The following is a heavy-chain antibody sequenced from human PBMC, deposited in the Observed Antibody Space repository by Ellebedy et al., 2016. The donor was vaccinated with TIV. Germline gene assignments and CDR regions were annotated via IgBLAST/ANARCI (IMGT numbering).Heavy chain of an antibody. CDR3: ARGLTIYYFDY. Sequence: GGSLRLSCAASGFTFSSYSMNWVRQAPGKGLEWVSYISSSSTIYYADSVKGRFTISRDNAKNSLYLQMNSLRDEDTAVYYCARGLTIYYFDYWGQGTLVTVSS. J-gene: IGHJ4*02. V-gene: IGHV3-48*02. CDR2: ISSSSTI. D-gene: IGHD3-10*01. CDR1: GFTFSSYS.